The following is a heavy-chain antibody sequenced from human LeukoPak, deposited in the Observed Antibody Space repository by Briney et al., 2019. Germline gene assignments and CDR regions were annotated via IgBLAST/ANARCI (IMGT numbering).Heavy chain of an antibody. J-gene: IGHJ4*02. CDR3: ARDLYQLLLDY. CDR2: IYHSGST. V-gene: IGHV4-38-2*02. Sequence: SETLSLTCTVSGYSISSGYYSGWIRQPPGKGLEWIGSIYHSGSTYYNPSLKSRVTISVDTSKNQFSLKLSSVTAADTAVYYCARDLYQLLLDYWGQGTLVTVSS. D-gene: IGHD2-2*01. CDR1: GYSISSGYY.